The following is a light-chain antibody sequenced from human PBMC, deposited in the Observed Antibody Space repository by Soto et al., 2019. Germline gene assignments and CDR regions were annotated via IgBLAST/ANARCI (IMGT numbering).Light chain of an antibody. Sequence: DIVMTQFPDSLAVSLGERATINCMSSQSVLYSSNNKKYLAWYQQKPGQPPKLLIYWASTRESGVPDRFSGSGSGTDFTLTISSLQAEDVAVYYCQQYYNTPYTFGQGTKLEIK. CDR2: WAS. V-gene: IGKV4-1*01. CDR1: QSVLYSSNNKKY. J-gene: IGKJ2*01. CDR3: QQYYNTPYT.